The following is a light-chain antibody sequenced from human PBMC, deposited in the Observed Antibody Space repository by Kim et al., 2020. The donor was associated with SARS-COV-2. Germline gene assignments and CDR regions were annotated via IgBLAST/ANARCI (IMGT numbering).Light chain of an antibody. CDR2: SNT. Sequence: LSSIGSISNNVADYAVDWHQQFPGTAPKLLIYSNTNRPSGVPDRFSGSKSGTSASLAITWLPPDDEADYYCWSYDSSLSGSVFGGGTQLTVL. J-gene: IGLJ3*02. CDR1: ISNNVADYA. CDR3: WSYDSSLSGSV. V-gene: IGLV1-40*01.